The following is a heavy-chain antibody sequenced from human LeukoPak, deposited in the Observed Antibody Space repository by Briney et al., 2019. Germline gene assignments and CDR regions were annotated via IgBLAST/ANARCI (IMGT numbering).Heavy chain of an antibody. CDR1: GFTFSSYG. CDR2: IRYDGSNK. D-gene: IGHD6-13*01. Sequence: GGSLRLSCAASGFTFSSYGMHWVRQAPGKGLEWVAFIRYDGSNKYYADSVKGRFTISRDNSKNTLYLRMNSLRAEDTAVYYCAKYIIDSSSRYDAFDIWGQGTMVTVSS. J-gene: IGHJ3*02. V-gene: IGHV3-30*02. CDR3: AKYIIDSSSRYDAFDI.